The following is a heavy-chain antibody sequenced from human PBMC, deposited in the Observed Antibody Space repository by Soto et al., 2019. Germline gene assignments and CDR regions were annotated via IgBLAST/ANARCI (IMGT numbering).Heavy chain of an antibody. J-gene: IGHJ6*02. CDR3: ARDQNGAYYSVGMDV. D-gene: IGHD3-10*01. V-gene: IGHV3-48*03. CDR2: ISSSGSTI. CDR1: GFTFSSYE. Sequence: PGGSLRLSCAASGFTFSSYEMNWVRQAPGKGLEWVSYISSSGSTIYYADSVKGRFTISRDNAKNSLYLQMNSLRAGDTAVYYCARDQNGAYYSVGMDVWGQGTTVTVSS.